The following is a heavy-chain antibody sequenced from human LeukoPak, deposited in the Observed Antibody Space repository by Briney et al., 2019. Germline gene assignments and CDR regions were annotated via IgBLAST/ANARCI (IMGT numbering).Heavy chain of an antibody. CDR1: GYTFTSYG. V-gene: IGHV1-18*01. J-gene: IGHJ4*02. D-gene: IGHD6-13*01. CDR2: ISAYNGNT. CDR3: ARKLPSSSWYYGDYYFDY. Sequence: GASVKVSCKASGYTFTSYGISWVRQAPGQGLEWMGWISAYNGNTNYAQKLQGRVTMTTDTSTSTAYMELRSLRSDDTAVYYCARKLPSSSWYYGDYYFDYWGQGTLVTVSS.